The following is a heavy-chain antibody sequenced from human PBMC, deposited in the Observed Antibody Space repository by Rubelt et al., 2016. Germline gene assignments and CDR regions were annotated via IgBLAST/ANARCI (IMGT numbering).Heavy chain of an antibody. CDR1: GFTFVGFA. D-gene: IGHD3-16*01. V-gene: IGHV3-33*01. CDR3: ATATGSYAGDY. CDR2: IWYVGGNK. J-gene: IGHJ4*02. Sequence: GGGVVQPGRSLRLPCAASGFTFVGFAMHWFRQAPGRGLEWVAVIWYVGGNKYYADSVKARFPTPGDNSKTTLYLQMNSLRGEETAVYYCATATGSYAGDYWGQGTLVTVSS.